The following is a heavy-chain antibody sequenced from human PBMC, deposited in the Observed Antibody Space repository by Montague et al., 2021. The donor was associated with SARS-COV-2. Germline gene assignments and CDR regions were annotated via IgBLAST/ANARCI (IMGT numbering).Heavy chain of an antibody. CDR1: GGSISSGDYS. CDR2: VYHSGTT. D-gene: IGHD3-10*01. J-gene: IGHJ6*02. CDR3: ARGSMVRGGEVYYGVDV. Sequence: TLSLTCAVSGGSISSGDYSWNWIRQPPGKGLEWIGNVYHSGTTYYHPSLKSRVTISLDSSKNQFSLYLTSVTAAATAAYYCARGSMVRGGEVYYGVDVWGQGTTVTVSS. V-gene: IGHV4-30-2*01.